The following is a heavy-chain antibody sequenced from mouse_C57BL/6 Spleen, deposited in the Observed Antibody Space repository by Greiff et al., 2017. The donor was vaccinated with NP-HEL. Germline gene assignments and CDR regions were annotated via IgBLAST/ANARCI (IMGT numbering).Heavy chain of an antibody. CDR1: GYTFTDYE. CDR3: TRSGDYYSNYWCAY. Sequence: QVQLQQSGAELVRPGASVTLSCKASGYTFTDYEMHWVKQTPVHGLEWIGAIDPETGGTAYNQKFKGKAILTADKSSSTAYMELRSLTSEDSAVYYCTRSGDYYSNYWCAYWGQGTLVTVSA. CDR2: IDPETGGT. V-gene: IGHV1-15*01. J-gene: IGHJ3*01. D-gene: IGHD2-5*01.